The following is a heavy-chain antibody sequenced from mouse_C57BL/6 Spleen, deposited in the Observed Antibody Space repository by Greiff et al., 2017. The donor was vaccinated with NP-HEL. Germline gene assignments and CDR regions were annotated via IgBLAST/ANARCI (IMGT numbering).Heavy chain of an antibody. CDR1: GFTFNTYA. V-gene: IGHV10-3*01. CDR2: IRSKSSNYAT. D-gene: IGHD2-4*01. Sequence: DVHLVESGGGLVQPKGSLKLSCAASGFTFNTYAMHWVRQAPGKGLEWVARIRSKSSNYATYYADSVKDRFTISRDDSQSMLYLQMNNLKTEDTAMYYCVREIYYDYDGYFDYWGQGTTLTVSS. J-gene: IGHJ2*01. CDR3: VREIYYDYDGYFDY.